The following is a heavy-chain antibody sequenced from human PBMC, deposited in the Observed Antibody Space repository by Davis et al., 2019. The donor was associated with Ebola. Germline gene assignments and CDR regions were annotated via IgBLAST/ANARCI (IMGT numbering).Heavy chain of an antibody. D-gene: IGHD1-26*01. CDR3: ATPVVSGSYYHYFDY. CDR2: INPNSGGT. Sequence: ASVKVSCKASGYTFTSYSMHWVRQAPGQGLEWMGWINPNSGGTNYAQKFQGRVTMTRDTSISTAYMEVSRLRSDDTAVYYCATPVVSGSYYHYFDYWGQGTLVTVSS. CDR1: GYTFTSYS. V-gene: IGHV1-2*02. J-gene: IGHJ4*02.